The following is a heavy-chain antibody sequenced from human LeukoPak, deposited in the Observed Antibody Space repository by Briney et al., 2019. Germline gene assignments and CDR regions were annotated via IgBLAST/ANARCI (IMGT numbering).Heavy chain of an antibody. CDR2: IYYGGSA. CDR1: GGSITSSGFY. D-gene: IGHD2-15*01. V-gene: IGHV4-39*07. J-gene: IGHJ5*02. Sequence: SDTLSLTCTVSGGSITSSGFYWGWIRQPPGKGLEWIGNIYYGGSAYYNPSLKSRVTISVDTSKNQYSLKLSSVTAADTAVYYCARQPNIVVVDNWFDPWGQGTLVAVSS. CDR3: ARQPNIVVVDNWFDP.